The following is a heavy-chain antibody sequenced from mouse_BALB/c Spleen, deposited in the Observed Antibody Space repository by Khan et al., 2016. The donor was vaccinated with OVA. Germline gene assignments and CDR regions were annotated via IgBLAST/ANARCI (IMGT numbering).Heavy chain of an antibody. D-gene: IGHD2-3*01. Sequence: EVQLQQSGAELVKPGASVKLSCTASGFNIKDTYLHWVKQRPEQGLEWIGRIAPANGNTKYDPKFQGKATITADTSSQPSYLQINSLTSEDTAVYYCARPSYDPRDFEVWGAGTTVTVAS. V-gene: IGHV14-3*02. CDR2: IAPANGNT. CDR1: GFNIKDTY. J-gene: IGHJ1*01. CDR3: ARPSYDPRDFEV.